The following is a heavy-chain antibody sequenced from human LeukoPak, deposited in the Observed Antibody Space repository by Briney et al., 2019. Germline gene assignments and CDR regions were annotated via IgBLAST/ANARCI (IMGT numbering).Heavy chain of an antibody. D-gene: IGHD6-13*01. Sequence: KTGGSLRLSCAASGFTFSNAWMSWVRQAPGKGLEWVGRIKSKTDGGTTDYAAPVKGRFTISRDDSKNTLYLQMNSLKTEDTAVYYCTTSILLAAAGTDYWGQGTLVTVSS. V-gene: IGHV3-15*01. CDR3: TTSILLAAAGTDY. CDR2: IKSKTDGGTT. CDR1: GFTFSNAW. J-gene: IGHJ4*02.